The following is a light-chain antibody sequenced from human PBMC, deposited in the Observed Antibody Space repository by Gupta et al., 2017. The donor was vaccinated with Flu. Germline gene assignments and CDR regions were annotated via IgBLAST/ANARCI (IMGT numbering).Light chain of an antibody. V-gene: IGKV3-15*01. CDR2: GAS. CDR1: QIISNF. Sequence: EIVMTQSPATLSVSPGERVTLSCRASQIISNFLAWYQQKPGQAPRLIIYGASTRATGIPGRLSGSGSGTVFTLTISRRQYDDFAVYFWQQDNGSPTFGQGTKVEIK. J-gene: IGKJ1*01. CDR3: QQDNGSPT.